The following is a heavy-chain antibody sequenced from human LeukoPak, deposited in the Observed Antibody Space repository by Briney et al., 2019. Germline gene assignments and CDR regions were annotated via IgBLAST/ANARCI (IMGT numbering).Heavy chain of an antibody. CDR1: GGSISSSSYY. D-gene: IGHD2-15*01. V-gene: IGHV4-39*01. CDR3: ARHADGAAFGY. J-gene: IGHJ4*02. CDR2: IYYSGST. Sequence: SETLPLTCSASGGSISSSSYYWGWIRQPPGKGLEWIGSIYYSGSTYYNPSLKSQVTISVDTSKNQFSLKLTSVTAADTAVYFCARHADGAAFGYWGQGTLVTVSS.